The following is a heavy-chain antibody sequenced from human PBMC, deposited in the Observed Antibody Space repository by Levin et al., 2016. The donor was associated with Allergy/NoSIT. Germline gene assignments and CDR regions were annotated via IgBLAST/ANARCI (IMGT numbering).Heavy chain of an antibody. CDR2: IIPIFGTA. CDR1: GYTFTSYA. J-gene: IGHJ5*02. CDR3: ARGGYCSGGSCRWFDP. D-gene: IGHD2-15*01. V-gene: IGHV1-69*06. Sequence: SVKVSCKASGYTFTSYAISWVRQAPGQGLEWMGGIIPIFGTANYAQKFQGRVTITADKSTSTAYMELSSLRSEDTAVYYCARGGYCSGGSCRWFDPWGQGTLVTVSS.